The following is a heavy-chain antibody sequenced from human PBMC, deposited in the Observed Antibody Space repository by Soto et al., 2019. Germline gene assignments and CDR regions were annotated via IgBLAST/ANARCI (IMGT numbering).Heavy chain of an antibody. CDR1: GYTLTELS. V-gene: IGHV1-24*01. CDR3: ATDASDRYFDYGPGYYYYYMDV. D-gene: IGHD3-9*01. Sequence: GASVKVSCKVSGYTLTELSMHWVRQAPGKGLEWMGGFDPEDGETIYAQKFQGRVTMTEDTSTDTAYMELSSLRSEDTAVYYCATDASDRYFDYGPGYYYYYMDVWGKGTTVTGSS. J-gene: IGHJ6*03. CDR2: FDPEDGET.